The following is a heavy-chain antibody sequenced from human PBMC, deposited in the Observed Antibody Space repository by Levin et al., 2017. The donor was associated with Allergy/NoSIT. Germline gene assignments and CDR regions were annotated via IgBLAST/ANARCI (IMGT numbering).Heavy chain of an antibody. Sequence: GESLKISCAASGFTFSDYYMCWIRQAPGKGLEWVSYISSSGSTIYYADSVKGRFTISRDNAKNSLYLQMNSLRAEDTAVYYCAREPYGDVNFDYWGQGTLVTVSS. J-gene: IGHJ4*02. CDR3: AREPYGDVNFDY. V-gene: IGHV3-11*01. CDR1: GFTFSDYY. CDR2: ISSSGSTI. D-gene: IGHD4-17*01.